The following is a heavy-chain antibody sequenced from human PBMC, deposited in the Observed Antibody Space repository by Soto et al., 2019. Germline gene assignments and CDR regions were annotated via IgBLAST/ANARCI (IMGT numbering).Heavy chain of an antibody. CDR3: ARARYDSSGYYYFDY. J-gene: IGHJ4*02. V-gene: IGHV4-59*01. CDR1: GGSISGYY. D-gene: IGHD3-22*01. Sequence: QVHLQESGPGLVKPSETLSLTCTVSGGSISGYYWSWIRQPPGKGLEWIGYIYYSGSTIYNPSPKSRFTISVYTSKNQFSLKLSAVTAADTAVYYCARARYDSSGYYYFDYWGQGTLSPSPQ. CDR2: IYYSGST.